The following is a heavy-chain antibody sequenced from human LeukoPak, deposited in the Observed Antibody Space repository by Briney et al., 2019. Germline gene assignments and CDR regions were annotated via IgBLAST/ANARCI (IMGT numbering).Heavy chain of an antibody. CDR2: IYPGDSDT. CDR1: GYSFTSYW. V-gene: IGHV5-51*01. D-gene: IGHD5-12*01. CDR3: ARDPPIVATTPRPYYFDY. Sequence: GESLKISCKGSGYSFTSYWIGWVRQMPGKGLEWMGIIYPGDSDTRYSPSFQGQVTISADKSISTAYMELSSLRSEDTAVYYCARDPPIVATTPRPYYFDYWGQGTLVTVSS. J-gene: IGHJ4*02.